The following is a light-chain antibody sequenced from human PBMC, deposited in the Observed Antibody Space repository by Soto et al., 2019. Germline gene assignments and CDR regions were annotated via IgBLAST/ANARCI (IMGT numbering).Light chain of an antibody. CDR2: DVS. Sequence: QSALTQPASVSGSPGQSITISCTGTSSDVGGYNYVSWYQHHPGKAPKLMIYDVSNRPSGVSNRFSGSKSGNTASLTISGLQAEDEADYYCSSYTCSSTLVVFGGGTKLTVL. J-gene: IGLJ2*01. CDR1: SSDVGGYNY. V-gene: IGLV2-14*03. CDR3: SSYTCSSTLVV.